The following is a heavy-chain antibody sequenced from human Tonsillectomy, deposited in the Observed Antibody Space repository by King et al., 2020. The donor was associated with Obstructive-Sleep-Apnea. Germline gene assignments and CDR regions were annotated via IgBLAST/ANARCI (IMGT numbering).Heavy chain of an antibody. V-gene: IGHV1-46*03. D-gene: IGHD5-12*01. CDR2: INPSGGST. CDR1: GYAFTSYY. Sequence: QLVPSGTEVKKPGASVKVSCKASGYAFTSYYIHWVRQAPGQGLEWMGIINPSGGSTSYAQKFQGRVTMTRDTSTSTVYMELSSLRSEDTALYFCARKPTIPAFDYWGQGTLVTVSS. J-gene: IGHJ4*02. CDR3: ARKPTIPAFDY.